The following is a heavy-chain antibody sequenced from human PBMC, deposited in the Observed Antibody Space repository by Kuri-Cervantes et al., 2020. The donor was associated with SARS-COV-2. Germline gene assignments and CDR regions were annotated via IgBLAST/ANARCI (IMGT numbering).Heavy chain of an antibody. J-gene: IGHJ4*02. D-gene: IGHD3-10*02. CDR2: ISHDGKNK. CDR1: GFNFSRAD. V-gene: IGHV3-30*02. Sequence: GGSLRLSCAASGFNFSRADMHWVRQAPGKGLEWVASISHDGKNKKCIASGKGRFTISGDNSRSTLYLHMTSLRSEDTAMYYCAKDRVRVYDFWGQGTLVTVSS. CDR3: AKDRVRVYDF.